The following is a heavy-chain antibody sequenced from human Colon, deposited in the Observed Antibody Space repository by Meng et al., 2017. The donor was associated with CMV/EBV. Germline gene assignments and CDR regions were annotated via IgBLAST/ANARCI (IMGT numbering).Heavy chain of an antibody. Sequence: GGSLRLSCRASGFSFSTYWIGWVRQLPGKGLEWMGIIYPSDSDTRYSPSFRGQVTMSVDESINTAYLEWNSLEASDTGLYFCARRGYNYAVDFHGTDVWGQGTTVTVSS. D-gene: IGHD5-24*01. J-gene: IGHJ6*02. CDR2: IYPSDSDT. CDR3: ARRGYNYAVDFHGTDV. V-gene: IGHV5-51*01. CDR1: GFSFSTYW.